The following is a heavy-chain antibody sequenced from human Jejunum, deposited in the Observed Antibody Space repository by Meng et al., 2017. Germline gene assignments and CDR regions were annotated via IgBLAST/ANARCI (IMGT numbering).Heavy chain of an antibody. V-gene: IGHV4-31*01. D-gene: IGHD1-1*01. Sequence: LKESGPGLVKPSQTLSLTCTVSGASMSSGNYYWTWIRQHQGKGLEWIGYIYYSGSTYYNPSLQSLVTISIDMSENQFSLKLTSVTAADTAVYYCARVNWTSSYWYFDLWGRGTLVTVSS. CDR1: GASMSSGNYY. J-gene: IGHJ2*01. CDR2: IYYSGST. CDR3: ARVNWTSSYWYFDL.